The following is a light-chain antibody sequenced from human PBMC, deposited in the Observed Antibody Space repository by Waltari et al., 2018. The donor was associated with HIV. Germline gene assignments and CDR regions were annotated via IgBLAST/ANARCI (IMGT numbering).Light chain of an antibody. J-gene: IGKJ2*01. CDR2: KAS. Sequence: DIHLTQSPSTLSASVGDTVTITCRANQSISPWLAWYQQKPGQAPKLLIYKASTLETGVASRFSGSGSGSEFTLTISSLLPDDFATYFCQQYNSYSGYTFGQGTKLDI. CDR1: QSISPW. V-gene: IGKV1-5*03. CDR3: QQYNSYSGYT.